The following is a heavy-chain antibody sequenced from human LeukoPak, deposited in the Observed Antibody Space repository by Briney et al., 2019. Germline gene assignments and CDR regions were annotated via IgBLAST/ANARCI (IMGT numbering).Heavy chain of an antibody. D-gene: IGHD3-3*01. V-gene: IGHV3-64*01. CDR1: GFTFSSYA. Sequence: GSLRLSCAASGFTFSSYAMHWVRQAPGKGLEYVSAISSNGGSTYYANSVKGRFTISRDNSKNTLYLQMGSLRAEDMAVYHCARPIAGLYYDFWSGYLGHWGQGTLVTVSS. CDR3: ARPIAGLYYDFWSGYLGH. CDR2: ISSNGGST. J-gene: IGHJ4*02.